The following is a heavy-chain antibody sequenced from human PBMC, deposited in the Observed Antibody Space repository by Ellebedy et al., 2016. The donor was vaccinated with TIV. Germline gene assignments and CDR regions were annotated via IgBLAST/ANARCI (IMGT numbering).Heavy chain of an antibody. CDR2: IYRSGGTT. V-gene: IGHV3-23*01. Sequence: PGGSLRLSCVGSGFSFSTYATAWVRQTPGKGLEWVSGIYRSGGTTYYADSVKGRFTISRDNSKKTLYLQMNSLRAEDTAVYYCVKDKVGGDGRWVFDIWGQGTMVTVSS. D-gene: IGHD3-16*01. CDR3: VKDKVGGDGRWVFDI. CDR1: GFSFSTYA. J-gene: IGHJ3*02.